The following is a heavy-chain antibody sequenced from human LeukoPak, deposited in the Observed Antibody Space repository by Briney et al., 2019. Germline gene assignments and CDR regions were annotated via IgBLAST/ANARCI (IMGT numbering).Heavy chain of an antibody. D-gene: IGHD4-23*01. CDR1: GDSISGYY. J-gene: IGHJ4*02. CDR3: ARAEDGGNYY. CDR2: IYYSGST. Sequence: SSETLSLTCTVSGDSISGYYWSWIRQAPGEGLQWIGYIYYSGSTNYNPSLKRRVTISVDGSENQFSLKLGCVTDADTAVYYCARAEDGGNYYWGQGTLVTVSS. V-gene: IGHV4-59*01.